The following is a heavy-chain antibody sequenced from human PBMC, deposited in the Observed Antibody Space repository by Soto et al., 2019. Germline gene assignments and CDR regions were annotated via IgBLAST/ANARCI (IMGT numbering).Heavy chain of an antibody. Sequence: SETLSLTCTVSGGSISSYYWSWIRQPPGKGLEWIGYIYYSGSTNYNPSLKSRVTISVDTSKNQFSLKLSSVTAADTAVYYCARTGPMVRGVIIGYYYYMDVWGKGTTVTVSS. D-gene: IGHD3-10*01. J-gene: IGHJ6*03. CDR1: GGSISSYY. CDR2: IYYSGST. CDR3: ARTGPMVRGVIIGYYYYMDV. V-gene: IGHV4-59*01.